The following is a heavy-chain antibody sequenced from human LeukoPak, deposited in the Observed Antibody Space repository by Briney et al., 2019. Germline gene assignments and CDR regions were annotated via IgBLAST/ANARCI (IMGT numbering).Heavy chain of an antibody. J-gene: IGHJ4*02. CDR1: GFTFSNYA. CDR3: AKDWGYSCGSYFDY. V-gene: IGHV3-23*01. CDR2: ITGSGGTT. D-gene: IGHD5-18*01. Sequence: PAGSLTLSCAASGFTFSNYAMSWIRQAPGKGLEWVSAITGSGGTTYSADSVKGRFTITRDNSRSTLDLQMNSLRAEDTAVYYCAKDWGYSCGSYFDYWGQGTLVTVSS.